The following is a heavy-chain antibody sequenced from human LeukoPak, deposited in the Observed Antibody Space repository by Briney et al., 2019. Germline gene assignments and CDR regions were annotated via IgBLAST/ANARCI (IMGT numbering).Heavy chain of an antibody. CDR1: GFTFSSYG. V-gene: IGHV3-33*01. D-gene: IGHD6-13*01. CDR3: PRDISYSSLDY. Sequence: PGTSLRLACVASGFTFSSYGMRWVRQAPGKGLETVALIWYDGTRENYADSVKGRFTISRDDSKKTLYLQMTSLRAEDTAIYYCPRDISYSSLDYWGQGTLVTVSS. J-gene: IGHJ4*02. CDR2: IWYDGTRE.